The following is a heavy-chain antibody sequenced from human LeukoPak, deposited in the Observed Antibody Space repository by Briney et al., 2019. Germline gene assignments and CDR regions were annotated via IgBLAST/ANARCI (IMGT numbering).Heavy chain of an antibody. CDR2: IYSGGST. CDR1: GFTFSSYW. D-gene: IGHD6-19*01. V-gene: IGHV3-66*01. Sequence: GGSLRLSCVASGFTFSSYWMSWVRQAPGKGLEWVSIIYSGGSTYYADSVRGRFTISRDNSKNTLYLLMNSLRAEDTAVYYCATSGWWGYFDYWGQGTLVTVSS. CDR3: ATSGWWGYFDY. J-gene: IGHJ4*02.